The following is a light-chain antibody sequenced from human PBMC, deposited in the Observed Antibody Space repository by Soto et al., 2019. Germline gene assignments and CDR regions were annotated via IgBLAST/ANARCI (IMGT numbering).Light chain of an antibody. CDR3: SSSAGSNNSYYV. Sequence: QSALTQPPSASGSPGQSVTISCTGTSSDVGGYNYVSWYQQHPGKAPKLMIYEVSKRPSGVPDRFSGSKSGNTASLTVSGLQAEDEADYYCSSSAGSNNSYYVFGTGTKLTVL. J-gene: IGLJ1*01. CDR1: SSDVGGYNY. CDR2: EVS. V-gene: IGLV2-8*01.